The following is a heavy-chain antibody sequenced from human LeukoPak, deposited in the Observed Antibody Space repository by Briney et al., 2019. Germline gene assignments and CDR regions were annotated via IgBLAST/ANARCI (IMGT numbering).Heavy chain of an antibody. V-gene: IGHV4-59*01. CDR1: GGSINGYY. D-gene: IGHD3-16*01. CDR3: AREHLGAFDI. Sequence: KPTDTLSLTCTVSGGSINGYYWSWIRQPPGKGLEWIGYISYSGSTNYNPSLKSRVTISVDTKQFSLKLSSVTAADTAVYYCAREHLGAFDIWGQGTMVSVST. J-gene: IGHJ3*02. CDR2: ISYSGST.